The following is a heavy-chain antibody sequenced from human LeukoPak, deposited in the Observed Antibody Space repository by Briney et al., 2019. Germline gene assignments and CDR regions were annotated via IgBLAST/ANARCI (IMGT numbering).Heavy chain of an antibody. CDR3: ARVLIYDSSGYYYNYFDY. D-gene: IGHD3-22*01. CDR1: GGSISSYY. J-gene: IGHJ4*02. V-gene: IGHV4-59*01. Sequence: PSETLSLTCTVSGGSISSYYWSWIRQPPGKGLEWIGYIYYSGSTNYNPSLKSRVTISVDTSKNQFSLKLSSVTAADTAVYYCARVLIYDSSGYYYNYFDYWGQGTLVTVSS. CDR2: IYYSGST.